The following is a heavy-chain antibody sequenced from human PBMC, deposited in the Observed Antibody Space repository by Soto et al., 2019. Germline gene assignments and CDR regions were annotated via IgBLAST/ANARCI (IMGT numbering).Heavy chain of an antibody. D-gene: IGHD6-6*01. J-gene: IGHJ4*02. V-gene: IGHV2-5*02. CDR3: AHRRPYSNSSEYFFDY. CDR2: IYWDDDK. CDR1: GFSLSTSGVD. Sequence: QIRLKESGPTLVKPTQTLTLTCTFSGFSLSTSGVDVGWIRQPPGKALEWLALIYWDDDKRYSPSLKSRLTISKGTSRNQVVLTMTNMDPLDTATYYCAHRRPYSNSSEYFFDYWGQGILVTVSS.